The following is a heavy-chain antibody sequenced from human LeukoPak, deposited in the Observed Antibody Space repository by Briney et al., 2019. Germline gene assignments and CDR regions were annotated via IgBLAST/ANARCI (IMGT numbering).Heavy chain of an antibody. CDR2: ISYTGGT. J-gene: IGHJ4*02. CDR3: ARVLPYSSGWGVDY. V-gene: IGHV4-31*03. CDR1: GGSVNNGPYY. D-gene: IGHD6-19*01. Sequence: SETLSLTCTVSGGSVNNGPYYWSWIRQHPGKGLEWIGYISYTGGTYYNPSLESRVSMSVDTYKNQFSLNLSSVTAADTAVYYCARVLPYSSGWGVDYWGQGTLVAVSS.